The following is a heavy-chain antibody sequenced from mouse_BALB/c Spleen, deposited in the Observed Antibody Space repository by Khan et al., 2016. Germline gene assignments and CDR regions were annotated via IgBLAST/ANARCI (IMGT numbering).Heavy chain of an antibody. J-gene: IGHJ4*01. CDR1: GYTFNNYW. CDR3: ARAWYSMDY. V-gene: IGHV1-9*01. CDR2: ILPGSVNT. Sequence: QVQLQQSGAEVMKPGASVKISCKATGYTFNNYWIEWVKQRPGHGLEWIGDILPGSVNTNYNENFKGKATFTADTSSNTAYMQLSSLTSEDSAGFYGARAWYSMDYWGQGTSVTVSA.